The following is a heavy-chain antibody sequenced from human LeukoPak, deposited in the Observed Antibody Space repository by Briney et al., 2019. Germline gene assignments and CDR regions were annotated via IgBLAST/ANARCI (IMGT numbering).Heavy chain of an antibody. CDR2: INWNGGST. J-gene: IGHJ4*02. CDR3: AGGYRAYDYLDY. D-gene: IGHD5-12*01. CDR1: GFTFDDYG. V-gene: IGHV3-20*04. Sequence: GGSLRLSCAASGFTFDDYGMSWVRQAPGKGLEWVSGINWNGGSTGYADSVKGRFTISRDNAKNSLYLQMNSLRAEDTAVYYCAGGYRAYDYLDYWGQGTLVTVSS.